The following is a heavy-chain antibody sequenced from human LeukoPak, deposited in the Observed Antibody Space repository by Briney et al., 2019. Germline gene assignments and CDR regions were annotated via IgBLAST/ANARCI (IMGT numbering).Heavy chain of an antibody. CDR1: GGSISSYY. V-gene: IGHV4-59*01. CDR2: IHYSGST. J-gene: IGHJ4*02. D-gene: IGHD6-13*01. CDR3: ARAWYSSSSYFDY. Sequence: PSETLSLTCTVSGGSISSYYWSWIRQPPGKGLEWIGYIHYSGSTNYNPPLKSRVTISVDTSKNQFSLKLSSVTAADTAVYYCARAWYSSSSYFDYWGQGTLITVSS.